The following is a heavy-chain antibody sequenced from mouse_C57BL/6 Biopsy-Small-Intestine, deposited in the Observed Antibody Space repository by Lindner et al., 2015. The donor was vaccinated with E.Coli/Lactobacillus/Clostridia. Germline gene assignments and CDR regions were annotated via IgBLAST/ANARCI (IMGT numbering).Heavy chain of an antibody. V-gene: IGHV1-7*01. Sequence: VQLQESGAELAKPGASVKLSCKASGYTFTNYWMHWVKQRPGQGLEWIGYINPSSGYSKYNQKFKDKATLTADKSSSTAYMQLSSLTFEDSAVYYCARRDYGTSYSYAMDYWGQGTSVTVSS. D-gene: IGHD1-1*01. J-gene: IGHJ4*01. CDR2: INPSSGYS. CDR1: GYTFTNYW. CDR3: ARRDYGTSYSYAMDY.